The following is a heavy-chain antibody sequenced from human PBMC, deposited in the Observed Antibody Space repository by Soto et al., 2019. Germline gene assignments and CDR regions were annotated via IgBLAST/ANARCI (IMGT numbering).Heavy chain of an antibody. Sequence: SETLSLTCTVSGGSISSYYWSWIRQPAGKGLEWIGRIYTSGSTNYNPSLKSRVTMSVDTSKNQFSLKLSSVTAADTAVYYCARESNPLIVVVTAFDDWGQGTLVTVSS. D-gene: IGHD2-21*02. CDR3: ARESNPLIVVVTAFDD. J-gene: IGHJ4*02. V-gene: IGHV4-4*07. CDR1: GGSISSYY. CDR2: IYTSGST.